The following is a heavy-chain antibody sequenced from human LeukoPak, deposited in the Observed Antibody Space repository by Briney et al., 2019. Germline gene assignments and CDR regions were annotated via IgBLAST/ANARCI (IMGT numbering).Heavy chain of an antibody. CDR1: GFTFDDYA. CDR3: AKDAIQLWLREYYFDY. D-gene: IGHD5-18*01. Sequence: GGSLRLSCAASGFTFDDYAMHWVRQAPGKGLEWVSLISGDGGSTYCADSVKGRFTISRDNSKNSLYLQMNSLRTEDTALYYCAKDAIQLWLREYYFDYWGQGTLVTVSS. CDR2: ISGDGGST. V-gene: IGHV3-43*02. J-gene: IGHJ4*02.